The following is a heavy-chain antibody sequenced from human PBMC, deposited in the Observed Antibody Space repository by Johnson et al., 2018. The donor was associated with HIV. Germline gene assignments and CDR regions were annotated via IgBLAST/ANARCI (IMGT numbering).Heavy chain of an antibody. J-gene: IGHJ3*02. V-gene: IGHV3-30-3*01. Sequence: QVQLVESGGGVVQPGRSLRLSCAASGITFSSYAMHWVRQAPGRGLEWVAVISYDGSNKYYADSVKGRFTISRDNSKNTLYLQMNSLRAEDTAVYYCARVKGAFDIWGQGTMVTVSS. CDR2: ISYDGSNK. CDR1: GITFSSYA. CDR3: ARVKGAFDI.